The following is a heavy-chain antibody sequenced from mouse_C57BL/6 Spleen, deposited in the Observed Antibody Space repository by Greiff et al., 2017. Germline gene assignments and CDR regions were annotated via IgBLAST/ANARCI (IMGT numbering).Heavy chain of an antibody. CDR3: TKGGITTTVLATYAMDY. D-gene: IGHD1-1*01. CDR2: ISSGGDYI. CDR1: GFTFSSYA. V-gene: IGHV5-9-1*02. J-gene: IGHJ4*01. Sequence: DVQLVESGEGLVKPGGSLKLSCAASGFTFSSYAMSWVRQTPEKRLEWVAYISSGGDYIYYADTVKGRFTISRDNARNTLYLQVSSLKTEDTAMYYCTKGGITTTVLATYAMDYWGQGTSVTVSS.